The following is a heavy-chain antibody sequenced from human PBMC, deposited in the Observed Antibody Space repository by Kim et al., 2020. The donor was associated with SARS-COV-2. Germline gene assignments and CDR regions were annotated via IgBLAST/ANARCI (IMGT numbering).Heavy chain of an antibody. D-gene: IGHD2-15*01. CDR3: AREAADMSFGMDV. V-gene: IGHV3-11*06. Sequence: YAASVKGQFTVARDNTKNSLFLQMNSLRAEDTAVYYCAREAADMSFGMDVWGQGTTVTVSS. J-gene: IGHJ6*02.